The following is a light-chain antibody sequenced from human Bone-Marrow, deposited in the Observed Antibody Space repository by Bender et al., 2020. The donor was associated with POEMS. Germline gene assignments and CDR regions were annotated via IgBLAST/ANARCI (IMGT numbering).Light chain of an antibody. J-gene: IGLJ3*02. Sequence: QSVLTQPPSVSGAPGQTVTISCTGTSSNMGAGYGVNWYQQLPGTAPKVLIYNNENRPSMCPPRISGSRSCPPASLAITGLQAGDEADYYCQSYDISLSGWVFGGGTKLTAL. CDR3: QSYDISLSGWV. CDR2: NNE. CDR1: SSNMGAGYG. V-gene: IGLV1-40*01.